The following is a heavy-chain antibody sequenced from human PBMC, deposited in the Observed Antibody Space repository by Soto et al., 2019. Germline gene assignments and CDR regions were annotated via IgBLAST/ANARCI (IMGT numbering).Heavy chain of an antibody. CDR1: GFTFSSYG. V-gene: IGHV3-30*03. CDR2: ISNDESNK. Sequence: QPGGSLRLSCAASGFTFSSYGMHWVRQAPGKGLEWVAVISNDESNKYYADSVKGRFTISRDNSKNTLYLQMNSLRAEDTAVYYCARSLWELPTYEYWGQGTLVTSPQ. CDR3: ARSLWELPTYEY. J-gene: IGHJ4*02. D-gene: IGHD1-26*01.